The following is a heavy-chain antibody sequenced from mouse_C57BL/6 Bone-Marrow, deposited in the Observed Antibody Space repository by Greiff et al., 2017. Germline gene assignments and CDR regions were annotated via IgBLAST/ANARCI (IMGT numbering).Heavy chain of an antibody. D-gene: IGHD1-1*02. CDR3: ARRGGYFDY. Sequence: QVQLQQSGAELVKPGASVKMSCKASGYTFTSYWITWVKQRPGQGLEWIGDIYPGSGSTNYNEKFKSKATVTVDTSSSTAYMQLSSLTSEDSAVYYCARRGGYFDYWGQGTTLTVSS. J-gene: IGHJ2*01. V-gene: IGHV1-55*01. CDR2: IYPGSGST. CDR1: GYTFTSYW.